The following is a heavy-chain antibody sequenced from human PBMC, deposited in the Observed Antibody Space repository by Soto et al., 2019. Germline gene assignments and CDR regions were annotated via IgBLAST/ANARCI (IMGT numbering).Heavy chain of an antibody. CDR1: GGSISSYY. CDR2: IYYSGST. J-gene: IGHJ6*02. Sequence: SETLSLTCTVSGGSISSYYWSWIRQPPGKGLEWIGYIYYSGSTNYNPSLKSRVIISVDTSKNEFSLKLSSVTAADTAVYYCARHARYFYYGMDVWGQGTTVTVSS. CDR3: ARHARYFYYGMDV. V-gene: IGHV4-59*08.